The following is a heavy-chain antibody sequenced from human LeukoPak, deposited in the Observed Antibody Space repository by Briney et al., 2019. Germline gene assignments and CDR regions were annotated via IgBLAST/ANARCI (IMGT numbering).Heavy chain of an antibody. Sequence: ASVKVSCKASGGTFSSYAISWVRQAPGQGLEWMGRIIPILGIANYAQKFHGRVTITADKSTSTAYMELSSLRSEATAVYYCARDRDSGSHAYWGQGTLVTVSS. CDR1: GGTFSSYA. D-gene: IGHD1-26*01. J-gene: IGHJ4*02. V-gene: IGHV1-69*04. CDR2: IIPILGIA. CDR3: ARDRDSGSHAY.